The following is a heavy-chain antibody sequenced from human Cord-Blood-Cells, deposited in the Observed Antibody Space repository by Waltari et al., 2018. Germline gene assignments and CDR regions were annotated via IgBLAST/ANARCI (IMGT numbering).Heavy chain of an antibody. J-gene: IGHJ3*02. V-gene: IGHV3-53*01. CDR1: GFTVSSNY. D-gene: IGHD5-12*01. CDR2: IYSGGSR. CDR3: ARGYSGYDYAVDI. Sequence: EVQLVESGGGLIQPGGSLRLSCAASGFTVSSNYMSWVRQAPGKGTEWVPVIYSGGSRYYGDSGDGPFTILRDNSKTTVYFQMNSLRAEDTAVYYCARGYSGYDYAVDIWGQGTMVTVSS.